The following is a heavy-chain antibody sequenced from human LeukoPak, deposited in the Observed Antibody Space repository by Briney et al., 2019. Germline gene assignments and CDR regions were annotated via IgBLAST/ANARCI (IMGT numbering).Heavy chain of an antibody. CDR2: INHSGST. CDR1: GGSISSYY. CDR3: ARLRGYYDSSGNRRDY. V-gene: IGHV4-34*01. Sequence: SETLSLTCTVSGGSISSYYWSWIRQPPGKGLEWIGEINHSGSTNYNPSLKSRVTISVDTSKNQFSLKLSSVTAADTAVYYCARLRGYYDSSGNRRDYWGQGTLVTVSS. J-gene: IGHJ4*02. D-gene: IGHD3-22*01.